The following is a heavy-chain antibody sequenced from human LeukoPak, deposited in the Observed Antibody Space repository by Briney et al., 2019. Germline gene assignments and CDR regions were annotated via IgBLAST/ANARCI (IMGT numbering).Heavy chain of an antibody. CDR1: GGTFSSYA. CDR3: ARYSSSWEGGDWFDP. V-gene: IGHV1-69*13. Sequence: SVKVSCKASGGTFSSYAISWVRQAPGQGLEWMGGIIPIFGTANYAQKFQGRVTITADESTSTAYMELSSLRSGDTAVYYCARYSSSWEGGDWFDPWGQGTLVTVSS. J-gene: IGHJ5*02. CDR2: IIPIFGTA. D-gene: IGHD6-13*01.